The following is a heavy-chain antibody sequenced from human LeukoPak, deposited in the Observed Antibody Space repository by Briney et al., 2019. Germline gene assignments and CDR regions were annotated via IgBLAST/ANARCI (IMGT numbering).Heavy chain of an antibody. CDR1: GFTFSSYW. Sequence: GGSLRLSCAASGFTFSSYWMRWVRQAPGKGLAWVSRINSDASSTSYADSVKGRFTNGRDNAKNTLYLQMNSLRAEDTAVYYCARETYYYDSSGYYLGVFDYWGQGTLVTVSS. V-gene: IGHV3-74*01. J-gene: IGHJ4*02. CDR2: INSDASST. CDR3: ARETYYYDSSGYYLGVFDY. D-gene: IGHD3-22*01.